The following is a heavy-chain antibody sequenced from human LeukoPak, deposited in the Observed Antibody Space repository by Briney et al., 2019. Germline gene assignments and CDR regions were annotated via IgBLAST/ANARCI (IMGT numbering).Heavy chain of an antibody. CDR1: GASFSEDY. D-gene: IGHD2-21*02. CDR3: ARMQDSGASGWRLDP. J-gene: IGHJ5*02. V-gene: IGHV4-34*01. CDR2: VNHSGST. Sequence: SETLSLTCAVYGASFSEDYWNWIRQPPRKGGEGIGEVNHSGSTKHNPSLKSRVSISVDTSKNQFFLCLNSVTAADTAVYYCARMQDSGASGWRLDPWGQGTLVTVSS.